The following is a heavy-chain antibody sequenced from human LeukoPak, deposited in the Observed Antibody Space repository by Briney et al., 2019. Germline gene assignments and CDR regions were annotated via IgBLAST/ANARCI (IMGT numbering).Heavy chain of an antibody. J-gene: IGHJ4*02. CDR2: IIPIFGTA. V-gene: IGHV1-69*05. D-gene: IGHD6-19*01. Sequence: SVKVSCKASGGTFSSYAISWVRQAPGQGLEWMGGIIPIFGTANYAQKFQGRVTMTTDTSTSTAYMELRSLRSDDTAVYYCARSSGWYDIAFDYWGQGTLVTVSS. CDR3: ARSSGWYDIAFDY. CDR1: GGTFSSYA.